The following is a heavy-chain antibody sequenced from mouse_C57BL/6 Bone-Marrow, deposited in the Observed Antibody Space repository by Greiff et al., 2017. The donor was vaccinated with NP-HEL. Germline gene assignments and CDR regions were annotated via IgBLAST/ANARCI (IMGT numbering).Heavy chain of an antibody. J-gene: IGHJ2*01. D-gene: IGHD2-5*01. CDR2: IDPSDSYT. V-gene: IGHV1-59*01. Sequence: QVQLQQPGAELVRPGTSVKLSCKASGYTFTSYWMHWVKQRPGQGLEWIGVIDPSDSYTNYNQKFKGKATLTVDTSSSTAYMQLSSLTSEDSAVYYCARSKDYSNYEDYWGQGTTLTVSA. CDR3: ARSKDYSNYEDY. CDR1: GYTFTSYW.